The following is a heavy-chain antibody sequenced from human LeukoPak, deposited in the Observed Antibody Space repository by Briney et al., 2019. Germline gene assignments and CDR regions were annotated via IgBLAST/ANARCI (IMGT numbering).Heavy chain of an antibody. V-gene: IGHV1-69*05. CDR2: IIPVFGTA. Sequence: SVKVSCKASGGTFSSYAISWVRQAPGQGLEWMGRIIPVFGTANYAQKFQGRVTITTDESTSTACMELSSLRSEDTAVYYCARGLGYGDYVEFFDYWGQGTLVTVSS. J-gene: IGHJ4*02. CDR1: GGTFSSYA. CDR3: ARGLGYGDYVEFFDY. D-gene: IGHD4-17*01.